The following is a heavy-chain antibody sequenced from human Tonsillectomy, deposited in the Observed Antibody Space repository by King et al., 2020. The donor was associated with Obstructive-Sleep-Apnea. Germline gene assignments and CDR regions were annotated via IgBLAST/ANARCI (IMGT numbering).Heavy chain of an antibody. CDR1: GYSFTSYW. Sequence: QLVQSGAEVKKPGESLRISCKGSGYSFTSYWINWVRQMPGKGLEWMGRIDPTDSYTNYSPSFQGHVTISIDKSISTAYLQWSSLKASDTAIYYCARQGVAGILRWGQGTLVTVSS. CDR2: IDPTDSYT. CDR3: ARQGVAGILR. V-gene: IGHV5-10-1*03. J-gene: IGHJ4*02. D-gene: IGHD6-19*01.